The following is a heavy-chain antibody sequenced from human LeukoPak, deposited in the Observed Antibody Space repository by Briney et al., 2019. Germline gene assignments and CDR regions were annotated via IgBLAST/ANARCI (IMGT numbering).Heavy chain of an antibody. CDR2: ISGSGGST. V-gene: IGHV3-23*01. CDR3: ARVPDIVVVPAAFFFDY. D-gene: IGHD2-2*01. J-gene: IGHJ4*02. CDR1: GFTFSSYA. Sequence: GGSLRLSCAASGFTFSSYAMSWVRQAPGRGLEWVSAISGSGGSTYYADSVKGRFTISRDNAKNSLYLQMNSLRAEDTAVYYCARVPDIVVVPAAFFFDYWGQGTLVTVSS.